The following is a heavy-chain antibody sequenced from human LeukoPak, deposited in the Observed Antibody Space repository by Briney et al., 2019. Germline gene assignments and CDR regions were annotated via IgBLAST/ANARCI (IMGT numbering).Heavy chain of an antibody. CDR1: GYTFTRYY. Sequence: ASVKVSCKASGYTFTRYYMHWVRQGPGQGVWWMGIIILSGGSTTYAQKFQGRVTMTRDTSTSTVYMEMSSLRSEDTAVYYCARGYGDYAYWGQGTLVTVSS. D-gene: IGHD4-17*01. V-gene: IGHV1-46*01. CDR2: IILSGGST. J-gene: IGHJ4*02. CDR3: ARGYGDYAY.